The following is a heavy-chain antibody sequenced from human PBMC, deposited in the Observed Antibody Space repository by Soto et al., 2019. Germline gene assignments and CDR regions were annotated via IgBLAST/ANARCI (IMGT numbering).Heavy chain of an antibody. J-gene: IGHJ5*02. D-gene: IGHD6-19*01. V-gene: IGHV1-18*01. CDR3: ARVRGAVAGTGWFDP. CDR1: GYTFTSYG. Sequence: ASVKVSCKASGYTFTSYGISWVRQAPGQGLEWMGWISAYNGNTNYAQKIQGRVTMTTDTSTSTAYMELRSLRSDDTAVYYCARVRGAVAGTGWFDPWGQGTLVTVSS. CDR2: ISAYNGNT.